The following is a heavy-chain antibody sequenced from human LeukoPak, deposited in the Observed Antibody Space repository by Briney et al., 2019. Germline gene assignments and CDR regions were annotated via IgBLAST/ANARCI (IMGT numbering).Heavy chain of an antibody. Sequence: GASVKVSCKPSRYTFTSYYMHWVRQAPGQGLEWMGIINPSGGSTSYAQKFQGRVTMTRDTSTSTVYMELSSLRSEDTAVYYCARDEDGGRWFGELFFGVPYYYYGMDVWGQGTTVTVSS. J-gene: IGHJ6*02. CDR3: ARDEDGGRWFGELFFGVPYYYYGMDV. CDR2: INPSGGST. CDR1: RYTFTSYY. D-gene: IGHD3-10*01. V-gene: IGHV1-46*01.